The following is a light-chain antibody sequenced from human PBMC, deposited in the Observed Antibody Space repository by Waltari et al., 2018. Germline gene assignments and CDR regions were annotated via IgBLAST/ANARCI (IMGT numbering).Light chain of an antibody. CDR3: QQFYTTPPT. V-gene: IGKV1-6*01. CDR2: RAS. Sequence: AIQMTQSPSSLSASVGDRVTITCRASQGIRNELAWYQQKPGKAPKVLLYRASSLQRGVHSRFTGSGSETDFTLTISSLQPEDVAVYYCQQFYTTPPTFGQGTKVEIK. CDR1: QGIRNE. J-gene: IGKJ1*01.